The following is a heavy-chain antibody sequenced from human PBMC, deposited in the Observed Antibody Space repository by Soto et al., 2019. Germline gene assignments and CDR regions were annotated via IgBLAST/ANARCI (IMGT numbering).Heavy chain of an antibody. CDR1: GYNFTTYA. Sequence: QVQLVQSGAEVKKPGASVKVSCKASGYNFTTYAMLWVRQAPGQRLEWMGWINTGNGNTKYSPKFQGRVTITRDTSASTAYMELSSLKSEDTAVYYCARGERLYYYYHGMDVWGQGSTVTVSS. V-gene: IGHV1-3*04. D-gene: IGHD3-3*01. CDR2: INTGNGNT. J-gene: IGHJ6*02. CDR3: ARGERLYYYYHGMDV.